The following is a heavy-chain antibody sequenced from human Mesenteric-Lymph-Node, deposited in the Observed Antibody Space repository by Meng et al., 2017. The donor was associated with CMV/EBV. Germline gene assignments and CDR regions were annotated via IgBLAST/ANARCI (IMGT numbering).Heavy chain of an antibody. V-gene: IGHV3-48*03. D-gene: IGHD5-18*01. CDR2: ISSSANTI. Sequence: SLKISCAAAGFTSSSYEMNWVRQAPGKRLEWVSYISSSANTIYYADSVKGRFTISRDNAKNSLDLQMNSLRAEDTAVYYCARAGGQLWTNAIDSWGQGTLVTVSS. CDR3: ARAGGQLWTNAIDS. J-gene: IGHJ4*02. CDR1: GFTSSSYE.